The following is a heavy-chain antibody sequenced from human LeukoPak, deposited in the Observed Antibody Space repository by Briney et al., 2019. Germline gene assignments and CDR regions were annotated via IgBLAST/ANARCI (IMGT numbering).Heavy chain of an antibody. CDR1: GVSISSYY. Sequence: PSETLSLTCTVSGVSISSYYWSWIRQPPGKGLEWIGYIYYSGSTNYNPSLKSRVTISVDTSKNQFSLRLSSVTAADTAVYYCARRPSGYAPSWLDPWGQGTLVTVSS. CDR3: ARRPSGYAPSWLDP. V-gene: IGHV4-59*08. J-gene: IGHJ5*02. CDR2: IYYSGST. D-gene: IGHD3-3*01.